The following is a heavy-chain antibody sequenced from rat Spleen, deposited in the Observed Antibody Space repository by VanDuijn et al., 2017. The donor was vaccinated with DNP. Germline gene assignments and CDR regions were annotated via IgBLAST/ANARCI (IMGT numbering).Heavy chain of an antibody. V-gene: IGHV5-58*01. J-gene: IGHJ3*01. CDR2: INPDGGST. CDR1: GFTFSSYW. Sequence: EVQLVETGGGLVQPGRSLKLSCVASGFTFSSYWMYWIRQAPGKGLEWVASINPDGGSTYYPDSVKDRFTISRDKAENTVYLQMYSLRSEDTATYYCAELHWFAYWGQGTLVTVSS. CDR3: AELHWFAY.